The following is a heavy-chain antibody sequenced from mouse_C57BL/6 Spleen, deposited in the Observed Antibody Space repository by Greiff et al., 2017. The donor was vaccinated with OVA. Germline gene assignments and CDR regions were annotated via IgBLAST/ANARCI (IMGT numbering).Heavy chain of an antibody. Sequence: QVQLQQPGAELVKPGASVKMSCKASGYTFTSYWITWVKQRPGQGLEWIGDIYPGSGSTNYNEKFKSKATLTVDTSSSTAYMQLSSLTSEDSAVYYCARNYDYDEVFAYWGQGTLVTVSA. V-gene: IGHV1-55*01. CDR3: ARNYDYDEVFAY. J-gene: IGHJ3*01. CDR1: GYTFTSYW. CDR2: IYPGSGST. D-gene: IGHD2-4*01.